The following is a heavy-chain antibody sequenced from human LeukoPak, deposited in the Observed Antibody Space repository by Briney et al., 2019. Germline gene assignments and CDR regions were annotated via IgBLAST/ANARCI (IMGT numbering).Heavy chain of an antibody. Sequence: GGSLRLSCAASGFTFSSYEMNWVRQAPGKGLEWVSYISSSGSTIYYADSVKGRFTISRDNAKNSLYLQMNSLRAEDTAVYYCARDNDNYYGSGSFPYYGMDVWGQGTTVTVSS. D-gene: IGHD3-10*01. CDR3: ARDNDNYYGSGSFPYYGMDV. J-gene: IGHJ6*02. V-gene: IGHV3-48*03. CDR2: ISSSGSTI. CDR1: GFTFSSYE.